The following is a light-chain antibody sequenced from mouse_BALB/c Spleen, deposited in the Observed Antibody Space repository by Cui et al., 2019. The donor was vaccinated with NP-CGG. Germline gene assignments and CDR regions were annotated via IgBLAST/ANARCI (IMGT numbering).Light chain of an antibody. CDR1: TGAVTTTNY. CDR2: GTN. J-gene: IGLJ1*01. CDR3: ALWYSNHWV. Sequence: QALVTQQSPLTTSPGETVTLTCRSSTGAVTTTNYANWVQEKPDHLFTGLIGGTNNRAPGVPARFSGSLIGDKAALTITGAQIEDEATYFCALWYSNHWVFGGGTKLTVL. V-gene: IGLV1*01.